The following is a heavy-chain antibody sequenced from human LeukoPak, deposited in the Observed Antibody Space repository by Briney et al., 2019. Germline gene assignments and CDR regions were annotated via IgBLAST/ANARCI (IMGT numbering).Heavy chain of an antibody. Sequence: SETLSLTCTVSGGSISSYDWSWIRQPPGKGLEWIGYIYYSGSTNYNPSLKSRVTISVDTSKNQFSLKLSSVTAADTAVYYCARSPDTAQYSYGMDVWGQGTTVTVSS. D-gene: IGHD5-18*01. CDR2: IYYSGST. CDR1: GGSISSYD. CDR3: ARSPDTAQYSYGMDV. J-gene: IGHJ6*02. V-gene: IGHV4-59*08.